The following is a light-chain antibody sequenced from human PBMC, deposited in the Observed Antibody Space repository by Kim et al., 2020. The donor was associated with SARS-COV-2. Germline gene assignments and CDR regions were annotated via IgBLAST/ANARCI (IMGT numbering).Light chain of an antibody. CDR2: RNN. Sequence: GQRVTIYCSGSSSNIGSNYVYWYQQLPGTAPKLLIYRNNQRPSGVPDRFSGSKSGTSASLAISGLRSEDEADYYCAAWDDSLSGWVFGGGTQLNVL. J-gene: IGLJ3*02. CDR1: SSNIGSNY. CDR3: AAWDDSLSGWV. V-gene: IGLV1-47*01.